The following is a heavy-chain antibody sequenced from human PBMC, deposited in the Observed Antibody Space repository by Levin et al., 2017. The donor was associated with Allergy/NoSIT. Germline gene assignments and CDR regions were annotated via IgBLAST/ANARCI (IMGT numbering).Heavy chain of an antibody. J-gene: IGHJ4*02. V-gene: IGHV3-23*01. CDR3: AKGRYSSNWYLDY. D-gene: IGHD6-13*01. CDR2: ISGSVFSGSGGST. CDR1: GFTFSNSA. Sequence: GGSLRLSCAASGFTFSNSAMSWVRQAPGKGLQWVSAISGSVFSGSGGSTYDADPGKGRFTISRDNSKNTVYLQLNSRRAEDTAVYYCAKGRYSSNWYLDYWGPGTLVTVSS.